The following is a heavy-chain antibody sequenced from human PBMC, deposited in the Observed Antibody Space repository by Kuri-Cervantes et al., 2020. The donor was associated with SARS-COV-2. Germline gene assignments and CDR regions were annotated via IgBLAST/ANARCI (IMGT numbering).Heavy chain of an antibody. Sequence: GESLKISCAASGFTFSDYYMSWIRQAPGKGLEWVSYISSSGSTIYYADSVKGRFTISRDNSKNTLYLQMNSLRAEDTAVYYCAREEPLSEAFDYWGQGTLVTVSS. D-gene: IGHD1-14*01. CDR3: AREEPLSEAFDY. V-gene: IGHV3-11*04. CDR2: ISSSGSTI. J-gene: IGHJ4*02. CDR1: GFTFSDYY.